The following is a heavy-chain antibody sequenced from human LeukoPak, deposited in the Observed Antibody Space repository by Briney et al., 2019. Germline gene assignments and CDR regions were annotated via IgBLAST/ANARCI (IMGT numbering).Heavy chain of an antibody. D-gene: IGHD1-1*01. V-gene: IGHV3-11*01. CDR2: ISSSGSTI. CDR1: GFTFSDYY. CDR3: ARTSKTYRWPETLSYYFDC. J-gene: IGHJ4*02. Sequence: PGGSLRLSCAASGFTFSDYYMSWIRQAPGKGLEWVSYISSSGSTIYYADSVKGRFTISRDNAKKSLYLQMNRLRAADTRVYYFARTSKTYRWPETLSYYFDCWGQGTLGTVSS.